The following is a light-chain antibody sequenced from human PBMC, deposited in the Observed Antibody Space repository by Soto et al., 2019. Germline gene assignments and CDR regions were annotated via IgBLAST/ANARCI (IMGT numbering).Light chain of an antibody. CDR1: QTLRRTY. CDR3: HQYDNAPKT. V-gene: IGKV3-20*01. CDR2: GAS. J-gene: IGKJ2*01. Sequence: EIVLMQSPGTLSLSPGERATLSCRASQTLRRTYIAWYQQKPGQAPRVLIYGASKRATGIPDRFSGSGSGTDFSLTIRSLAPEDFAVYYCHQYDNAPKTYGQGTKVDIK.